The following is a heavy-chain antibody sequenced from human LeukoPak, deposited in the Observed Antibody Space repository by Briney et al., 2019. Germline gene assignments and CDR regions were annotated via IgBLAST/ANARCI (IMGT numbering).Heavy chain of an antibody. CDR3: ARDYHESSVSPDY. V-gene: IGHV3-30-3*01. Sequence: GGSLRLSCAASGFTFSDYYMHWVRQAPGKGLEWVAVISYDGSNKYYADSVKGRFTISRDNSKNTLYLQMNSLRAEDTAVYYCARDYHESSVSPDYWGQGTLVTVSS. CDR2: ISYDGSNK. J-gene: IGHJ4*02. CDR1: GFTFSDYY. D-gene: IGHD6-6*01.